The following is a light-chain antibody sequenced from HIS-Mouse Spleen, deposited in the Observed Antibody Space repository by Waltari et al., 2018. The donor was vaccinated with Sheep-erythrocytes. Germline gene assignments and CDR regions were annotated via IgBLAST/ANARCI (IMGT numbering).Light chain of an antibody. CDR3: CSYAGSYNHV. J-gene: IGLJ1*01. Sequence: QSALTQPRSVSGSPGQSVTISCTGTSSDVGGYNYFSWYQQPPGKAPKLMIYDVSNRPSGVPDRFSGSKSGNTASLTISGLQAEDEADYYCCSYAGSYNHVFATGTKVTVL. V-gene: IGLV2-11*01. CDR1: SSDVGGYNY. CDR2: DVS.